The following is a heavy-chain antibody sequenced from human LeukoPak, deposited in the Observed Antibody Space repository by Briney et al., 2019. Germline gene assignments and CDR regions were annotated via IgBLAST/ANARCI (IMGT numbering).Heavy chain of an antibody. D-gene: IGHD1-26*01. Sequence: GGSLRLSCAASGFTFSSYEMNWVRQAPGKGLEWASYISSSGSTIYYADSVKGRFTISRDNAKNSLYLQMNSLRAEDTAVYYCAREDGGGGSYLWGQGTLVTVSS. CDR2: ISSSGSTI. V-gene: IGHV3-48*03. CDR1: GFTFSSYE. J-gene: IGHJ5*02. CDR3: AREDGGGGSYL.